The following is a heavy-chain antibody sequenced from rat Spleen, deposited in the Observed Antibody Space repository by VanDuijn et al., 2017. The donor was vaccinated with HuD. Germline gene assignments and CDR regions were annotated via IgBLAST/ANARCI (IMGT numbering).Heavy chain of an antibody. D-gene: IGHD1-2*01. Sequence: EVQLVESGGGLVQPGRSLKLSCAASGFTFSDFAMHWIRQTPTKGLEWVASIRPSGGDTYYRDSVKGRFSISRDDAKSTLYLQMDSLRSEDTATYSCGRHEEQLGFDYWGQGVMVTVSS. V-gene: IGHV5-19*01. CDR3: GRHEEQLGFDY. CDR2: IRPSGGDT. CDR1: GFTFSDFA. J-gene: IGHJ2*01.